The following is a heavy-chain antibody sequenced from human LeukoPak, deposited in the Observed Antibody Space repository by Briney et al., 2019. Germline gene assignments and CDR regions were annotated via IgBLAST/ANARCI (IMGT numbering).Heavy chain of an antibody. V-gene: IGHV4-59*01. J-gene: IGHJ4*02. D-gene: IGHD6-13*01. CDR1: GGSISSYF. Sequence: SETLSLTCTVSGGSISSYFWNWIRQSPGKGLEWIGYIYYSGSTSYNPSLKSRVTISVDTSENQFSLKLSSVTAADTAVYYCARNYQYSSSLYYWGQGTLVTVSS. CDR3: ARNYQYSSSLYY. CDR2: IYYSGST.